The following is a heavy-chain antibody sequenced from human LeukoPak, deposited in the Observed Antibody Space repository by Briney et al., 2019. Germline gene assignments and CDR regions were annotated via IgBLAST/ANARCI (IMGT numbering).Heavy chain of an antibody. Sequence: PSETLSLTCTVSGGSISSYYWSWIRQPPGKRLEWIGYIYYSGSTNYNPSLKSRVTISVDTSKNQFSLKLSSVTAADTAVYYCACSREWLSYFDYRGQGTLVTVSS. CDR3: ACSREWLSYFDY. CDR2: IYYSGST. V-gene: IGHV4-59*08. D-gene: IGHD3-3*01. CDR1: GGSISSYY. J-gene: IGHJ4*02.